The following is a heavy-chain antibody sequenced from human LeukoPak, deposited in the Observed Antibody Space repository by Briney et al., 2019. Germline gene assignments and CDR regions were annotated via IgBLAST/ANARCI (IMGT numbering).Heavy chain of an antibody. CDR3: ARWGSVVRRYYFDY. CDR2: IWYDGSNK. CDR1: GFPFSSYG. D-gene: IGHD3-16*01. V-gene: IGHV3-33*01. J-gene: IGHJ4*02. Sequence: RSLRLSCAASGFPFSSYGMHWVRQAPGKGLEWVAVIWYDGSNKYYADSVKGRFTISRDNSKNTLYLQMNSLRAEDTAVYYCARWGSVVRRYYFDYWGQGTLVTVSS.